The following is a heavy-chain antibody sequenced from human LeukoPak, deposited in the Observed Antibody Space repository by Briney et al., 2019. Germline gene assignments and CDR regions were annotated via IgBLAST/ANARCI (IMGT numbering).Heavy chain of an antibody. CDR1: GFTFSSYS. J-gene: IGHJ4*02. V-gene: IGHV3-23*01. Sequence: GGSLRLSCAASGFTFSSYSMSWVRQAPGKGLEWVSNISGGGSGGSTYYADSVKGRFTISRDNSKNTLYLQMNSLRAEDTAVYYCAKSGYNRFDYWGQGTLVTVSS. D-gene: IGHD5-24*01. CDR2: ISGGGSGGST. CDR3: AKSGYNRFDY.